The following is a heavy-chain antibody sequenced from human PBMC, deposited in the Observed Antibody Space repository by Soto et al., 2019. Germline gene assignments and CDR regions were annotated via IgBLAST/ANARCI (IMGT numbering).Heavy chain of an antibody. V-gene: IGHV4-30-4*01. CDR2: IYYSGST. Sequence: SETLSLTCTVSGGSNSRGDYYWSWIRQPPGKGLEWIGYIYYSGSTYYNPSLKSRVTISVDTSKNQFSLKLSSVTAADTAVYYCARVGSSIATRPFDYWGQGTLVTVSS. D-gene: IGHD6-6*01. CDR1: GGSNSRGDYY. CDR3: ARVGSSIATRPFDY. J-gene: IGHJ4*02.